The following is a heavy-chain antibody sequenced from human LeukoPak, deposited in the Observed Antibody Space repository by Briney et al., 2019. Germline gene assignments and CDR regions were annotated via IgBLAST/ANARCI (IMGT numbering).Heavy chain of an antibody. Sequence: ASVKVSCKASGYTFTGYYMHWVRQATGQGLEWMGWMNPNSGNTGYAQKFQGRVTMTRNTSISTAYMELSSLRSEDTAVYYCARGSRVWFGELSFDYWGQGTLVTVSS. D-gene: IGHD3-10*01. J-gene: IGHJ4*02. CDR3: ARGSRVWFGELSFDY. V-gene: IGHV1-8*02. CDR2: MNPNSGNT. CDR1: GYTFTGYY.